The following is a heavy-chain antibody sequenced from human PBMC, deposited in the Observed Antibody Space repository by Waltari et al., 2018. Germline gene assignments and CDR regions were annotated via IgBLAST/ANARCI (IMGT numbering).Heavy chain of an antibody. Sequence: LEWVSYISSSGSTIYYADSVKGRFTISRDNAKNSLYLQMNSLRAEDTAVYYCARMYSSGWYSVIDYWGQGTLVTVSS. CDR3: ARMYSSGWYSVIDY. J-gene: IGHJ4*02. D-gene: IGHD6-19*01. V-gene: IGHV3-11*01. CDR2: ISSSGSTI.